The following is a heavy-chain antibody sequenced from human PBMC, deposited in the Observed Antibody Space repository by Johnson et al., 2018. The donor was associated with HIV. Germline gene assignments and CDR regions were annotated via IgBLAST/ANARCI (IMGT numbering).Heavy chain of an antibody. V-gene: IGHV3-30-3*02. J-gene: IGHJ3*02. CDR1: GITFSDYA. Sequence: QVQLVESGGGVVQPGRSLRLSCAASGITFSDYAMHWVRQAPGKGLEWVAVISYDGSNKYYADSVRGQFTISRDNSKNTLYLQMNSLRAEDTAVYYCAKEQPARAFDIWGQGTMVTVSS. CDR2: ISYDGSNK. D-gene: IGHD5-18*01. CDR3: AKEQPARAFDI.